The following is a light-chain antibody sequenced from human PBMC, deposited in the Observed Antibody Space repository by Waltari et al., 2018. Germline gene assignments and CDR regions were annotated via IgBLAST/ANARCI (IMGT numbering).Light chain of an antibody. CDR2: DVS. V-gene: IGKV3-15*01. CDR3: QQYDNWPPYT. Sequence: EIVLTQSPASLSVSPGDRATLSCKASRSIAGNLAWYQQKPGQAPRLLIYDVSTRATGIPARFSGGRSGTEFTLTISSLQSEDFALYYCQQYDNWPPYTFGQGTRLEIK. CDR1: RSIAGN. J-gene: IGKJ2*01.